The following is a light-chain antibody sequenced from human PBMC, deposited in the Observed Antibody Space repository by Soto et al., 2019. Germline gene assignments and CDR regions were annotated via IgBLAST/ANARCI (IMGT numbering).Light chain of an antibody. CDR3: QQYNNWPRT. CDR1: QSLNTN. V-gene: IGKV3-15*01. Sequence: EVVLTQSPATLSVSPGERATLSCRASQSLNTNLAWYQQKHGQAPRLLIYGASTRATGIPARFSGSGSGTEFTLTISSLQSEDFAVYYCQQYNNWPRTFGQGTKVEIK. J-gene: IGKJ1*01. CDR2: GAS.